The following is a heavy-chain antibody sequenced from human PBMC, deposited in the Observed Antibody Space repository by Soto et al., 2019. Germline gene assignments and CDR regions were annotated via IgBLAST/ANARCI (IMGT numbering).Heavy chain of an antibody. CDR1: GFTFSSYG. CDR3: ARNGGRRGGGYFDL. CDR2: ISSSSSYI. V-gene: IGHV3-21*01. D-gene: IGHD2-8*01. J-gene: IGHJ2*01. Sequence: EVQLVESGGGLVKPGGSLRLSCAASGFTFSSYGMNWVRQAPGKGLEWVSSISSSSSYIYYADSVKGRFTISRDNAKNSLLLQMKTLRAEDTAVYSCARNGGRRGGGYFDLWGRGTLVTVSS.